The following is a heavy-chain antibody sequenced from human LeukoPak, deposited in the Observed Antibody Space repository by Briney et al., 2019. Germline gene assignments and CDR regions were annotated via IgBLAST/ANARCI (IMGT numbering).Heavy chain of an antibody. V-gene: IGHV1-8*01. CDR1: GYTFTSYD. J-gene: IGHJ4*02. CDR2: MNPNSGNT. CDR3: ARALNDGITIFGGDFDY. Sequence: ASVNVSCKASGYTFTSYDINWVRQATGQGLEWMGWMNPNSGNTGYAQKFQGRVTMTRNTSISTAYMELSSLRSEDTAVYYCARALNDGITIFGGDFDYWGQGTLVTVSS. D-gene: IGHD3-3*01.